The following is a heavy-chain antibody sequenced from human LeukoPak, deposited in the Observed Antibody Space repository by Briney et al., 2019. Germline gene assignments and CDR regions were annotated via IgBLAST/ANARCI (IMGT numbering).Heavy chain of an antibody. J-gene: IGHJ5*02. D-gene: IGHD2-2*01. Sequence: ASVKVSCKASGYTFIGYYMHWVRQAPGQGLEWMGWISAYNGNTNYAQKLQGRVTMTTDTSTSTAYMELRSLRSDDTAVYYCAREPRYCSSTSCYYPLNWFDPWGQGTLVTVSS. CDR1: GYTFIGYY. CDR2: ISAYNGNT. CDR3: AREPRYCSSTSCYYPLNWFDP. V-gene: IGHV1-18*01.